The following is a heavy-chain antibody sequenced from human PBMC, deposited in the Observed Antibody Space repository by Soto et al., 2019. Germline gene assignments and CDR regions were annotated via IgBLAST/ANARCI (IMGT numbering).Heavy chain of an antibody. V-gene: IGHV4-34*01. Sequence: ETLSLTCTVSGESFSGYYWSWIRQSPEKGLEWIGEVYDSGETKYNPSLKSRVTISEDPSKNQFSLRMSSMTAADTAVYYCARGFSNSITTRFDSWGQGTLVTVSS. J-gene: IGHJ4*02. D-gene: IGHD4-4*01. CDR1: GESFSGYY. CDR2: VYDSGET. CDR3: ARGFSNSITTRFDS.